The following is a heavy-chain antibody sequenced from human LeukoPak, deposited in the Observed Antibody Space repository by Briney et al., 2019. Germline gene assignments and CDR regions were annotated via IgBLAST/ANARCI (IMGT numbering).Heavy chain of an antibody. V-gene: IGHV1-18*01. J-gene: IGHJ4*02. Sequence: GASVKVSCKASGYTFTSYAMNWVRQAPGQGLEWMGWISAYNGNTNYAQKLQGRVTMTTDTSTSTAYMELRSLRSDDTAVYYCARSDGAANPFDYWGQGTLVTVSS. CDR2: ISAYNGNT. D-gene: IGHD6-13*01. CDR1: GYTFTSYA. CDR3: ARSDGAANPFDY.